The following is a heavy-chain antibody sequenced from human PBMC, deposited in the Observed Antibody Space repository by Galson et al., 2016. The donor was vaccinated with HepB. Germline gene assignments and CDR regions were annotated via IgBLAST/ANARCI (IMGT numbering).Heavy chain of an antibody. V-gene: IGHV3-7*01. CDR2: IKQDGSEK. CDR3: AREFSSSWYMRKYFDY. Sequence: SLRLSCAASGFTFSSYWMNWVRQAPGKGLEWVANIKQDGSEKYYVDSVKGRFTISRDNAKNSLYLQMNSLRAEDTAVYYCAREFSSSWYMRKYFDYRGQGTLVTVSS. J-gene: IGHJ4*02. D-gene: IGHD6-13*01. CDR1: GFTFSSYW.